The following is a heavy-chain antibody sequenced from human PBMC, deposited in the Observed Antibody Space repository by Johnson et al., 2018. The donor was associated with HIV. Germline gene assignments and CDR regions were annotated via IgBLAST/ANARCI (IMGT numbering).Heavy chain of an antibody. CDR2: IKQDGSEK. D-gene: IGHD3-22*01. CDR3: AKDMYYYDSSGYDDVFDI. CDR1: GFTFSSYW. J-gene: IGHJ3*02. Sequence: VQLVESGGGLVQPGGSLRLSCAASGFTFSSYWMSWVRQAPGKGLEWVANIKQDGSEKYYVDSVKGRFTISRDNAKNSLYLQMNSLRAEDTALYYCAKDMYYYDSSGYDDVFDIWGQGTMVTVSS. V-gene: IGHV3-7*03.